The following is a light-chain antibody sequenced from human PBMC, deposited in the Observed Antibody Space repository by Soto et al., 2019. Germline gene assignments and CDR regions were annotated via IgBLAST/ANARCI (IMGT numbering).Light chain of an antibody. CDR2: RND. Sequence: QAVVAQPASASGTPGQMVTISGSGSSSNSGSNYVDWYQQLPGTAPKLIIYRNDQRPSGVPDRISGSKSGTSASLDLSRLRFEDEAEYYCAAWDDSLSGSYVFGTGTKVTVL. CDR3: AAWDDSLSGSYV. J-gene: IGLJ1*01. V-gene: IGLV1-47*01. CDR1: SSNSGSNY.